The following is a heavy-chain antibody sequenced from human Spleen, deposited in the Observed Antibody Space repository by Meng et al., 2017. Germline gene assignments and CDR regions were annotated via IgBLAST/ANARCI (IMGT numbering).Heavy chain of an antibody. CDR3: ARSPPIWFGSLTVPEAFDI. J-gene: IGHJ3*02. Sequence: GSLRLSCAVYGGSFSHYYWTWVRQSPGKGLEWIGQINHSGSTYYSPSLKSRVTISVDTSKNQFSLKLNSVIAADSGVYYCARSPPIWFGSLTVPEAFDIWGQGTMVTVSS. V-gene: IGHV4-34*01. CDR2: INHSGST. CDR1: GGSFSHYY. D-gene: IGHD3-10*01.